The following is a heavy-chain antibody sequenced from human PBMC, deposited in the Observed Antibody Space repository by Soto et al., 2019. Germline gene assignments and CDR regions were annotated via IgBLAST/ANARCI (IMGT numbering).Heavy chain of an antibody. CDR2: VYYSGNT. CDR3: ARATYYSDTGGSPPLDY. J-gene: IGHJ4*02. V-gene: IGHV4-39*07. CDR1: GGSINSRSYY. D-gene: IGHD3-22*01. Sequence: PSETLSLTCIVSGGSINSRSYYWGWIRQPPGKWLEWIGYVYYSGNTNYNPSLKSRVTISVDTSKNQFSLKLSSVTAADTAVYFCARATYYSDTGGSPPLDYWGQGTLVTVSS.